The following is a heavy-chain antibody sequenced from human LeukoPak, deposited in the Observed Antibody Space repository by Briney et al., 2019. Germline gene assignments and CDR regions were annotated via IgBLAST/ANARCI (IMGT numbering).Heavy chain of an antibody. CDR3: AREVMGNDRGAFDI. CDR1: GFTFSSYE. V-gene: IGHV3-13*01. J-gene: IGHJ3*02. D-gene: IGHD2-21*01. Sequence: PGGSLRLSCAASGFTFSSYEIHCFRQGTGKGLEEVSAIGSAGDTFYEGSVKGRFTISRESAKNSVYLQMNSLRAGDTAVYYCAREVMGNDRGAFDIWGQGTMVTVSS. CDR2: IGSAGDT.